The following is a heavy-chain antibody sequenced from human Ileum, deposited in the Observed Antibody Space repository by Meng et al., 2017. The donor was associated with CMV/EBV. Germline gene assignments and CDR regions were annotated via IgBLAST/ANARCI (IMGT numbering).Heavy chain of an antibody. D-gene: IGHD3-3*01. CDR3: ATSNDFWSGSSFDY. CDR2: ISSSSYI. V-gene: IGHV3-21*01. J-gene: IGHJ4*02. CDR1: GFTFSSYS. Sequence: ASGFTFSSYSMNWVRQAPGKGLEWVSSISSSSYIYYADSVKGRFTISRDNAKNSLYLQMNSLRAEDTAVYYCATSNDFWSGSSFDYWGQGTLVTVSS.